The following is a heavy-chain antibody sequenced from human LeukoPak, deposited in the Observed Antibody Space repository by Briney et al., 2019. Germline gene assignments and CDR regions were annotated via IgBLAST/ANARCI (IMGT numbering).Heavy chain of an antibody. J-gene: IGHJ4*02. Sequence: GRSLRLSCAASGFTFSSYAMSWVRQAPGKGLEWVSAISGSGGSTYYADSVKGRFTISRDNSKNTLYLQMNSLRAEDTAVYYCAKEGYYYDSSGYSDYWGQGTLVTVSS. CDR2: ISGSGGST. CDR3: AKEGYYYDSSGYSDY. D-gene: IGHD3-22*01. CDR1: GFTFSSYA. V-gene: IGHV3-23*01.